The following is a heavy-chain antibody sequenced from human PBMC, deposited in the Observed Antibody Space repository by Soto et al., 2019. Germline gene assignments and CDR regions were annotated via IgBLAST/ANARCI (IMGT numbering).Heavy chain of an antibody. V-gene: IGHV2-70*16. CDR2: IDWDEDR. CDR1: GGSISSYYW. D-gene: IGHD3-22*01. J-gene: IGHJ4*02. CDR3: ARMRSDYDSSGLDY. Sequence: TLSLTCTVSGGSISSYYWSWIRQSPGKALEWLARIDWDEDRFYSTSLKTRLTIPKDTSKNQVVLTMTKMDPVDTATYYCARMRSDYDSSGLDYWGQGILVTVSS.